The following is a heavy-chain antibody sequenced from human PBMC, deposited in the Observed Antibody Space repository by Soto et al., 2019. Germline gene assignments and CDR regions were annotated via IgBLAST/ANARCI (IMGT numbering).Heavy chain of an antibody. CDR3: ARPLMVRGVIIGAFDI. CDR1: GFTFSSYW. V-gene: IGHV3-74*01. CDR2: INNDGSST. Sequence: FLRLSCAASGFTFSSYWMHWVRQAPGKGLVWVSRINNDGSSTSYADSVKGRFTISRDNAKNTLYLQMNSLRVEDTAVYYCARPLMVRGVIIGAFDIWGQGTMVTVSS. J-gene: IGHJ3*02. D-gene: IGHD3-10*01.